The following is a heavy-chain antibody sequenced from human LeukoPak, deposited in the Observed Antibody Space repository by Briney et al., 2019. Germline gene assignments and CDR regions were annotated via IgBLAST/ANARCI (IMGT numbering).Heavy chain of an antibody. D-gene: IGHD5-24*01. CDR1: GFTLSSYW. J-gene: IGHJ4*02. CDR2: IKQDGSEK. CDR3: ARPGDGYNWGRFDY. V-gene: IGHV3-7*04. Sequence: QPGGSLRLSCAASGFTLSSYWMSWVRQAPGKGLEWVANIKQDGSEKYYVDSVKGRFTISRDNAKNSLYLQMSSLRAEDTAVYYCARPGDGYNWGRFDYWGQGTLVTVSS.